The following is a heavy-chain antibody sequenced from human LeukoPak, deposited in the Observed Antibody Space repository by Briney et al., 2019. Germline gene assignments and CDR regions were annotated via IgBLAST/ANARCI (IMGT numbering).Heavy chain of an antibody. Sequence: GGSLRLSCAASGFTFSDYYMSWIRQAPGKGLEWVSYISSSSSYANYADSVKGRFTISRDNAKNTMYLEMNSLRVEDTAVYRCARDLRGPHDIWGQGTLVTVSS. CDR1: GFTFSDYY. D-gene: IGHD3-10*01. CDR2: ISSSSSYA. J-gene: IGHJ4*02. CDR3: ARDLRGPHDI. V-gene: IGHV3-11*06.